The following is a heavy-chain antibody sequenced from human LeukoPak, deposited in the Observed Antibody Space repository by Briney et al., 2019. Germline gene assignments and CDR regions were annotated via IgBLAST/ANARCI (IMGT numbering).Heavy chain of an antibody. D-gene: IGHD1-26*01. CDR2: IIPICGTA. Sequence: SVKVSCKASGGPFSSYAISWVRRDPGQGREWMGRIIPICGTANYSQKFQGRVTITTDESTRTAYMELSSLRSEDTAVYYCARGAFGPTNWFDPWGQGTLVTVSS. CDR1: GGPFSSYA. CDR3: ARGAFGPTNWFDP. V-gene: IGHV1-69*05. J-gene: IGHJ5*02.